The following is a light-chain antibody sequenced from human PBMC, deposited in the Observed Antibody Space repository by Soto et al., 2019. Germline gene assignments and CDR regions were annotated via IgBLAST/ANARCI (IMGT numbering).Light chain of an antibody. Sequence: QSVLTQPPSVSAAAGQKVTISCSGSSSNIGTNRVSWYQQLPGTAPKLLIYDNNKRPSGTLDRFSGSKSGTSATLGITGLVTGDGDDYYCGTWDNSLSAYVFGTGTKVTVL. CDR3: GTWDNSLSAYV. J-gene: IGLJ1*01. CDR2: DNN. CDR1: SSNIGTNR. V-gene: IGLV1-51*01.